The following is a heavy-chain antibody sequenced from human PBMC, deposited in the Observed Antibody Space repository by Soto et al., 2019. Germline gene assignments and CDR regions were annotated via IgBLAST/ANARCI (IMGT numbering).Heavy chain of an antibody. CDR2: IKEDASEE. Sequence: EVQLVQSGGDLVQPGGSLRLSCVASGFTFSTYWMTWVRQAPGMGLEWVAGIKEDASEELYVDSVKGRFSVSRDNAKNSLCLQLNSLSAEDTAVYYCATAMSSPFGNFDYWGQGSLVTVSS. D-gene: IGHD3-3*01. J-gene: IGHJ4*02. V-gene: IGHV3-7*01. CDR3: ATAMSSPFGNFDY. CDR1: GFTFSTYW.